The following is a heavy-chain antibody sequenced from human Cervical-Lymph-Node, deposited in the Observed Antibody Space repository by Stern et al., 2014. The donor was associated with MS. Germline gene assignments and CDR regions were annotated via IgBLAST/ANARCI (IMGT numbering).Heavy chain of an antibody. V-gene: IGHV3-7*03. J-gene: IGHJ4*02. D-gene: IGHD5-12*01. CDR3: ARARTLATKRALAF. CDR2: IKQDGSET. CDR1: GFTFSGYW. Sequence: VQLVQSGGGLVQPGGSLRLSCAASGFTFSGYWMTWVRQAPGKGLEWVTTIKQDGSETYYVDSVKGRFTISRDNANNSLYLQMHSLGAEDTAVYYCARARTLATKRALAFWGQGALVTVSS.